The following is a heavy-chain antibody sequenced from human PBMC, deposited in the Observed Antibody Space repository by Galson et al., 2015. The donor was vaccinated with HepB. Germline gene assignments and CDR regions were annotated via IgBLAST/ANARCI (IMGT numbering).Heavy chain of an antibody. CDR3: AKEIPHDSGFVTIDY. Sequence: SLRLSCAASGFSLSNYAMSWVRQAPGKGLEWVSAIDTGGHTYYADSVRGRFTISRDNSKNTLYLQMSSSRADDTAAYYCAKEIPHDSGFVTIDYWGLGTLVTVSS. D-gene: IGHD3-22*01. CDR1: GFSLSNYA. V-gene: IGHV3-23*01. J-gene: IGHJ4*02. CDR2: IDTGGHT.